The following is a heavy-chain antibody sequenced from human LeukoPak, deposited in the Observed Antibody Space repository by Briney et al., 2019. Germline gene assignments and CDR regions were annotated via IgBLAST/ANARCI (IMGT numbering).Heavy chain of an antibody. J-gene: IGHJ6*03. CDR1: GFTFSTYN. CDR2: ISSSISYI. V-gene: IGHV3-21*01. Sequence: GGSLRLSCAASGFTFSTYNMNWVRQAPGKGREWVSSISSSISYIYYADSVKGRFTISRDNANNSLYLQMNSLRAEDTAVYYCARGLGSGSSGYYYMDVWGKGTTVTVSS. D-gene: IGHD6-6*01. CDR3: ARGLGSGSSGYYYMDV.